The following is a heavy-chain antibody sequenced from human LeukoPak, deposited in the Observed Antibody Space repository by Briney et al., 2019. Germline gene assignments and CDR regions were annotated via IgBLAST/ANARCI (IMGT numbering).Heavy chain of an antibody. D-gene: IGHD3-22*01. CDR2: IYYSGST. J-gene: IGHJ3*02. Sequence: NPSETLSLTCTVSGGSISSYYWSWVRQPPGKGLEWIGYIYYSGSTRYNPSLQSRVTISVDTSKNQFSLKLSSVTAADTAVYYCARQGSYDSSGFNPRGHAFDIWGQGTMVTVSS. CDR3: ARQGSYDSSGFNPRGHAFDI. V-gene: IGHV4-59*08. CDR1: GGSISSYY.